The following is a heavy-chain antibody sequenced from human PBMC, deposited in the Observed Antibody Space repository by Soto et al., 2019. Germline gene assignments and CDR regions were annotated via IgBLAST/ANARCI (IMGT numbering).Heavy chain of an antibody. CDR1: GFILSSYS. J-gene: IGHJ6*03. Sequence: PGGSLRLSCAASGFILSSYSIHWGRPAPGKGLEWVSAISGSGGSTYYADSVKGRFTISRYNSKNTLYLQMNSLRAEDTAVYYCAKGFLEWFYMDVWGKGTTVTVSS. CDR2: ISGSGGST. CDR3: AKGFLEWFYMDV. D-gene: IGHD3-3*01. V-gene: IGHV3-23*01.